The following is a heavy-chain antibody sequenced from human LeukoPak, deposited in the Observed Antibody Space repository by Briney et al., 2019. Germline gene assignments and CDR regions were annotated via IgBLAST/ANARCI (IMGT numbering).Heavy chain of an antibody. Sequence: GASVKVSCKASGGTFNSYAISWVRQAPGQGLEWMGGIIPIFGTANYAQKFQGTVTITADETTSTAYIELSSLRSEDTAVYYCASPSSTSQPHYYYYMDVWGKGTTVTVSS. V-gene: IGHV1-69*13. CDR3: ASPSSTSQPHYYYYMDV. J-gene: IGHJ6*03. D-gene: IGHD2-2*01. CDR2: IIPIFGTA. CDR1: GGTFNSYA.